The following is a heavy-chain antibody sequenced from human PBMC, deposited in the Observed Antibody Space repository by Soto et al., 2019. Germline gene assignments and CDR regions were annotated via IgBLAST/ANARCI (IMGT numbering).Heavy chain of an antibody. CDR2: IIQDGSEK. Sequence: PGGSLRLSCAASGFTFTAYWMSWVRQAPGKGLEWVANIIQDGSEKYYAHSVRGRFTISRDNARNSLYLQMNSLRAEDTAVYYCARLYLVSSGWYFSYWGQGTLVTVSS. CDR1: GFTFTAYW. D-gene: IGHD6-19*01. J-gene: IGHJ4*02. CDR3: ARLYLVSSGWYFSY. V-gene: IGHV3-7*05.